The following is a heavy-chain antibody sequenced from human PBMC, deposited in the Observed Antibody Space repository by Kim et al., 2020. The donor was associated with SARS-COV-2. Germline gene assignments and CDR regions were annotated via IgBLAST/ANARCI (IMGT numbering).Heavy chain of an antibody. Sequence: SPIIDYVDSVKGRFTISRDNAKNSLYLQMNSLRDEDTGLYYCALNRGTYWGQGTLVAVSS. V-gene: IGHV3-48*02. D-gene: IGHD1-1*01. CDR2: SPII. CDR3: ALNRGTY. J-gene: IGHJ4*02.